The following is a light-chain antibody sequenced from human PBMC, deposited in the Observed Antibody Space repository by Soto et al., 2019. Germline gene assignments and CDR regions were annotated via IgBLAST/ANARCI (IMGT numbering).Light chain of an antibody. V-gene: IGLV8-61*01. Sequence: QTVVTQEPSFSVSPGGTVTLTCGLSSGSVSTSYYPSWYQQTPGQAPRTLIYNTNTRTSGVPDRFSGSILGNKAALPITGAQADDESDYYCVLFMGSGISLFAGGTKLTVL. CDR3: VLFMGSGISL. CDR1: SGSVSTSYY. J-gene: IGLJ2*01. CDR2: NTN.